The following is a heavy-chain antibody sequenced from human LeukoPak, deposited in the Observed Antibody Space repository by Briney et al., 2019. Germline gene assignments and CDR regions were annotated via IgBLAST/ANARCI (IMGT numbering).Heavy chain of an antibody. V-gene: IGHV3-21*01. D-gene: IGHD6-19*01. CDR3: ARAIAVAGPYYFDY. CDR2: IGSVTTYI. CDR1: GFTFSDYT. J-gene: IGHJ4*02. Sequence: GGSLRLSCAASGFTFSDYTMNWVRQPPGKGLEWVSSIGSVTTYIYYADSVKGRFTISRDNAKNSLSLQMNSLRAEDTAVYYCARAIAVAGPYYFDYWGQGTLVTVSS.